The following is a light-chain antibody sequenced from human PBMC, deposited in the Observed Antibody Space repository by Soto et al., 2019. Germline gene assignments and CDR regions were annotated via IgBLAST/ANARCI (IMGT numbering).Light chain of an antibody. J-gene: IGLJ2*01. Sequence: QPVLTQSPSASASLGASVKLTCTLSSGHSSYAIAWHQQQPEKGPRYLMKLNSDRSHSKGDGIPDRFSGSSSVAERYLTISSLQSEDEADYYCQTWGTGIQVFGGGTKLTVL. CDR2: LNSDRSH. CDR3: QTWGTGIQV. CDR1: SGHSSYA. V-gene: IGLV4-69*01.